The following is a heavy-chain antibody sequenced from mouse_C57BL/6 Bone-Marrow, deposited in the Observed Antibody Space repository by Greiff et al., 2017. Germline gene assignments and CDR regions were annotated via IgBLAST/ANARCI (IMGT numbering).Heavy chain of an antibody. Sequence: VQLQQSGAELARPGASVTLSCKASGYTFTSYGISWVKQRTGQGLEWIGEIYPRSGSTSYNEKFKGKATLTSDKSSSTAYVELRSRTSEDAAVYCWLLWSPVDYWGQGTTLTVSS. CDR3: LLWSPVDY. D-gene: IGHD2-1*01. J-gene: IGHJ2*01. CDR2: IYPRSGST. V-gene: IGHV1-81*01. CDR1: GYTFTSYG.